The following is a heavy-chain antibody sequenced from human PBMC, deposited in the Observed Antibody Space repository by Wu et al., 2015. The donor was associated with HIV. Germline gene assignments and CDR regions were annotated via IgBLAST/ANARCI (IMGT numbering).Heavy chain of an antibody. J-gene: IGHJ5*02. CDR1: GYSFSDYY. CDR3: AKGNYDFWAAHFADNWFGP. V-gene: IGHV1-2*02. D-gene: IGHD3-3*01. Sequence: QVHLVQFGGEVKKPGSSVKVTCKASGYSFSDYYVHWIRQAPGQGLEWMGWINPKDGATDFARKFQGRVTMTRDTSFSTAYMNLISLTSDDTAVYYCAKGNYDFWAAHFADNWFGPWGQGTLVTVSS. CDR2: INPKDGAT.